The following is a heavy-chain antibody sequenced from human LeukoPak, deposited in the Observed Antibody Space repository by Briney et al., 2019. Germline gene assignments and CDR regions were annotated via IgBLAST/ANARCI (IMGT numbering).Heavy chain of an antibody. Sequence: KPGGSLRLSCGASGFTFSSYSMNWVRQAPGKGLEWVSSISSSSSYIYYADSVKGRFTISRDNAKNSLYLQMNSLRVEDTAVYYCARGYCSSTTCPTDYWGQGTLVTVSS. CDR3: ARGYCSSTTCPTDY. J-gene: IGHJ4*02. CDR2: ISSSSSYI. CDR1: GFTFSSYS. V-gene: IGHV3-21*01. D-gene: IGHD2-2*01.